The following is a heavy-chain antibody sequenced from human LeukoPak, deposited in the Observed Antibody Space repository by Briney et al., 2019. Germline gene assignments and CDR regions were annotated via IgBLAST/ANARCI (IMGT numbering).Heavy chain of an antibody. V-gene: IGHV4-61*02. CDR1: GGSISSGSYY. CDR3: ARREQLGFYYYMDV. J-gene: IGHJ6*03. Sequence: PSETLSLTCTVSGGSISSGSYYWSWIRQPAGKGLEWIGRIYTSGSTNYNPSLKSRVTISVDTSKNQFSLKLSSVTAADTAVYYCARREQLGFYYYMDVWGKGTTVTVSS. D-gene: IGHD6-13*01. CDR2: IYTSGST.